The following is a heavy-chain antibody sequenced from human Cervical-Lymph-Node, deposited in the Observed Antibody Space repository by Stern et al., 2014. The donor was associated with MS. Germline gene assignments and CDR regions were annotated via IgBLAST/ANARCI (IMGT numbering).Heavy chain of an antibody. CDR3: ARQLGHSNFLHY. CDR2: IHPGDSEV. Sequence: EVQLVESGAGVKRPGQSLKISCRASGYSFTNYWVAWVLQKPGKGLEWMGIIHPGDSEVRYSPSFQGRVTMSVDRSINTAYLQWSSLQPSDTAMYYCARQLGHSNFLHYWGQGVLVTVSS. CDR1: GYSFTNYW. D-gene: IGHD4-11*01. J-gene: IGHJ4*02. V-gene: IGHV5-51*01.